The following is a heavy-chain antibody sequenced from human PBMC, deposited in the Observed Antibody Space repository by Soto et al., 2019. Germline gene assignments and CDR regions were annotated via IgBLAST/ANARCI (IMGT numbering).Heavy chain of an antibody. CDR1: GYTFTGYY. V-gene: IGHV1-2*04. CDR2: INPNSGGT. J-gene: IGHJ4*02. D-gene: IGHD4-17*01. Sequence: ASVKVSCKASGYTFTGYYMHWVRQAPGQGLEWMGWINPNSGGTNYAQKFQGWVTMTRDTSISTAYMELSRLRSDDTAVYYCARALDGDYEPGDYWGQGTLVTVSS. CDR3: ARALDGDYEPGDY.